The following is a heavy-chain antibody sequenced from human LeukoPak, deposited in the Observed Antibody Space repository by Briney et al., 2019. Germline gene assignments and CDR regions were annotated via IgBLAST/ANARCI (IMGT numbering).Heavy chain of an antibody. CDR2: VYHSGST. CDR1: GGSIIDNNYY. CDR3: ARHDYYNFWGSFNWFDS. J-gene: IGHJ5*01. V-gene: IGHV4-39*01. Sequence: SDTLSLTCSVSGGSIIDNNYYWAWIRQPPGKGLEWIASVYHSGSTYYSPSLKSRVTISVDTSKNHFSLRLNSVTAADTAVYYCARHDYYNFWGSFNWFDSWGQGNLVTVSS. D-gene: IGHD3-3*01.